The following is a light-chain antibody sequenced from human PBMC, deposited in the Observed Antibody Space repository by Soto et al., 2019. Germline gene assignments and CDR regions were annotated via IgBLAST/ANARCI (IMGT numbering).Light chain of an antibody. V-gene: IGLV2-8*01. CDR1: SSDVGDYNY. J-gene: IGLJ3*02. CDR3: CSYAGSNNWV. CDR2: EVS. Sequence: QSALTQPPSASGSPGQSVTISCTGTSSDVGDYNYVSWYQQHPGKAPQLMIYEVSKRPSGVPDRFSGSKSGNTASLTVSGLQAEDEADYYCCSYAGSNNWVFGGGTKLTVL.